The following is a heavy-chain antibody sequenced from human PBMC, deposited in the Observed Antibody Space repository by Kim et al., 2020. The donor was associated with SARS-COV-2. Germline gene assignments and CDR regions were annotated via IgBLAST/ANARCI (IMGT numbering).Heavy chain of an antibody. CDR1: GGSFSGYY. Sequence: SETLSLTCAVYGGSFSGYYWSWIRQPPGKGLEWIGEINHSGSTNYNPSLKSRVTISVDTSKNQFSLKLSSVTAADTAVYYCARVYCSSTSCYAYFDYWGQGTLVTVSS. CDR3: ARVYCSSTSCYAYFDY. J-gene: IGHJ4*02. V-gene: IGHV4-34*01. D-gene: IGHD2-2*01. CDR2: INHSGST.